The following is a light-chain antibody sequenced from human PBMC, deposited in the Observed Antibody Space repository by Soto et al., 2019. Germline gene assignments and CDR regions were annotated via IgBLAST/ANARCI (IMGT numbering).Light chain of an antibody. V-gene: IGLV1-51*01. CDR2: HND. CDR3: GTWDSSMSAAGWV. J-gene: IGLJ3*02. CDR1: SSNIGSEY. Sequence: QSVLTQPPSASGTPGQRVTISCSGSSSNIGSEYVVWYQHLPGTAPKLLIYHNDKRPSGIPDRFSGSKSGTSATLGITGLQTGDEADYYCGTWDSSMSAAGWVFGGGTKLTVL.